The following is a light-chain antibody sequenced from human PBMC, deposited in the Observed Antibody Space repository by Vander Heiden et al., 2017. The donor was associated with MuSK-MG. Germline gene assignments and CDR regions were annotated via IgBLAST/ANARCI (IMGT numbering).Light chain of an antibody. CDR3: CSYTSSSTV. CDR1: NSDVGGYAY. V-gene: IGLV2-14*01. Sequence: SALTQPASVSGSPGQSLTISCTGTNSDVGGYAYVSWYPQHPGKPPKLMIYDGSYRPSGVPNRFSGSKSGNTASLTISGLQAEDEADYYCCSYTSSSTVFGGGTKLTVL. CDR2: DGS. J-gene: IGLJ3*02.